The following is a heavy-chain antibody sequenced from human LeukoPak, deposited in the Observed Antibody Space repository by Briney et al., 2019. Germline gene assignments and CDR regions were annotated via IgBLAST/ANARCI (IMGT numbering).Heavy chain of an antibody. J-gene: IGHJ5*02. Sequence: ASLKVSCKASGYTFTGYYMHWVRQAPGQGLEWMGWINPNSGGANYAHKFQGRVTMTRDTSISTAYMELSRLRSDDTAVYYCAAEYSGYVNWFDPGGQGTLVTVSS. D-gene: IGHD5-12*01. CDR2: INPNSGGA. V-gene: IGHV1-2*02. CDR1: GYTFTGYY. CDR3: AAEYSGYVNWFDP.